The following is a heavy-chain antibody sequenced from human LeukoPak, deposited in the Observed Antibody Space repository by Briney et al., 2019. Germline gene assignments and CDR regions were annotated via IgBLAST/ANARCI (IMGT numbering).Heavy chain of an antibody. D-gene: IGHD5-18*01. V-gene: IGHV3-30*18. CDR3: AKDGERYSYGYYFDY. CDR2: VSYDGSNK. CDR1: GFIFSNYG. Sequence: PGKSLRLSCAASGFIFSNYGMHWVRQAPGKGLEWVAVVSYDGSNKYYADSVKGRFTISRDNSKNTLYLQMNSLRAEDTAVYYCAKDGERYSYGYYFDYWGQGTLVTVSS. J-gene: IGHJ4*02.